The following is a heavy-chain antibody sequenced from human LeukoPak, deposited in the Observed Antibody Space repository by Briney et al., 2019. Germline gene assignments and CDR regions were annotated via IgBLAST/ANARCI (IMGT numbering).Heavy chain of an antibody. V-gene: IGHV4-4*02. J-gene: IGHJ4*02. Sequence: SGTLSLTCAVSGVSISSSNWWSWVRQSPGKGLEWIGSIFSGTTDYNPSLASRVTISLDTSKNQFSLRLSSLTAADTAVYYCATTTVTFDFWGQGTLVTVSS. CDR1: GVSISSSNW. CDR3: ATTTVTFDF. CDR2: IFSGTT. D-gene: IGHD4-17*01.